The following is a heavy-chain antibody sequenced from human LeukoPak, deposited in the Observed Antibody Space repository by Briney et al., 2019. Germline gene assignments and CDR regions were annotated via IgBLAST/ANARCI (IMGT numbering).Heavy chain of an antibody. CDR1: GGSISSYY. V-gene: IGHV4-59*01. D-gene: IGHD6-13*01. J-gene: IGHJ4*02. CDR3: ARGPYSSSWYDFDY. CDR2: IYYSGST. Sequence: SETLSLTCTVSGGSISSYYWSWTRQPPGKGLEWIGYIYYSGSTNYNPSLKSRVTISVDTSKNQFSLKLSSVTAADTAVYYCARGPYSSSWYDFDYWGQGTLVTVSS.